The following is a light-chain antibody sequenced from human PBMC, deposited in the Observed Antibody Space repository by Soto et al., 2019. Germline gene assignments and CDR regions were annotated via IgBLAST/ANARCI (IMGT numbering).Light chain of an antibody. J-gene: IGKJ5*01. CDR3: QHFGGNTFT. Sequence: ILLTQSPATLSLSPGERASLSCRASQIVGTSLAWYQQRPGQPPRILIYDASSRDAGISARFSGGGSGTDFTLTISSLEPGDFQVYYCQHFGGNTFTFGQGTRLEIK. CDR1: QIVGTS. V-gene: IGKV3-11*01. CDR2: DAS.